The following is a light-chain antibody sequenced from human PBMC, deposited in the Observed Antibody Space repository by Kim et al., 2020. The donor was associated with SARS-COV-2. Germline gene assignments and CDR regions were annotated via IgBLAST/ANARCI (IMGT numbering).Light chain of an antibody. V-gene: IGLV6-57*01. Sequence: GVPVTHTCTRSSGGIASDYVQWYQQRPGRSPITVIYEDNQRPSGVPGRFSGSIASSSNSASLAISGLEAEDEADYYCQSYDSGNRVFGGGTQLTVL. CDR3: QSYDSGNRV. J-gene: IGLJ3*02. CDR2: EDN. CDR1: SGGIASDY.